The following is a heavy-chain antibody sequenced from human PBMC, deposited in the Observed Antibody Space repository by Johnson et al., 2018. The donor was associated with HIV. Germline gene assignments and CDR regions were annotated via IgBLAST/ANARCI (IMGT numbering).Heavy chain of an antibody. Sequence: EQLVESGGGLVKPGGSLKLSCATSGFTVSRNYMPWVRQAPGKGLEWVSVIYSGGSTHYADSVQARFTIPRDNSKNTVYLQMNSLKTDDTAVYYCTTDWPLRYFDWLFHDAFDVWGQGTMVTVSS. CDR2: IYSGGST. CDR1: GFTVSRNY. V-gene: IGHV3-66*01. CDR3: TTDWPLRYFDWLFHDAFDV. J-gene: IGHJ3*01. D-gene: IGHD3-9*01.